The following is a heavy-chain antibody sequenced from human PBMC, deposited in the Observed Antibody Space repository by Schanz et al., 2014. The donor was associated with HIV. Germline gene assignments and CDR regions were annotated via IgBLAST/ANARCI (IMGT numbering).Heavy chain of an antibody. D-gene: IGHD5-12*01. J-gene: IGHJ4*02. CDR2: ISGSGGSP. CDR3: AKGLTIWLQPPFDY. CDR1: GFPLRDYG. V-gene: IGHV3-23*04. Sequence: VQVVESGGGVVQPGRSLTLSCATTGFPLRDYGMHWVRQAAGKGLEWVSTISGSGGSPYYADSVKGRFTISRDNSKNTLYLQMNSLRAEDTAVYYCAKGLTIWLQPPFDYWGQGTLVTVSS.